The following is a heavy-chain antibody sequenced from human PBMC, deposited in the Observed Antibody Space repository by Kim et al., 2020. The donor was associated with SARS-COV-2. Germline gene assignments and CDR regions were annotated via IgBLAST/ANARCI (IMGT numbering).Heavy chain of an antibody. D-gene: IGHD3-16*01. CDR2: ST. Sequence: STYYADAVKGRFTISRDNSKNTVYLHMNSLRVEDTALYFCAKDKGVRSLDYWGQGTLVTVSS. V-gene: IGHV3-23*01. CDR3: AKDKGVRSLDY. J-gene: IGHJ4*02.